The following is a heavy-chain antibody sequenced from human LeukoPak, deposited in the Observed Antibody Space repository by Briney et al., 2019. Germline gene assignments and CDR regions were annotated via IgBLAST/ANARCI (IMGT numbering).Heavy chain of an antibody. CDR2: IYYSGST. Sequence: SETLSLTCTVSGGSISSSSYYWGWIRQPPGKGLEWLGSIYYSGSTYYNPSLKSRVTISVDTSKNQFSLKLSSVTAADTAVYYCARVSAAAPTMRDYYYYMDVWGKGTTVTVSS. J-gene: IGHJ6*03. V-gene: IGHV4-39*07. CDR3: ARVSAAAPTMRDYYYYMDV. D-gene: IGHD6-13*01. CDR1: GGSISSSSYY.